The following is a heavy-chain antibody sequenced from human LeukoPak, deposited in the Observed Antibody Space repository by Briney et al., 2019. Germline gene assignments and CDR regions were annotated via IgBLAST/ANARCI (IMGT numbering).Heavy chain of an antibody. CDR2: ISWNSGSI. CDR3: TKENEHITYFDY. J-gene: IGHJ4*02. CDR1: GFTVDDCS. Sequence: GGSLRLSCAASGFTVDDCSMPWVRQAPGKGLEWVSGISWNSGSIGYADSVKGRFTISRDNAKNSLYLQMNSLRAEDTALYYCTKENEHITYFDYWGQGTLVTVSS. D-gene: IGHD2-21*01. V-gene: IGHV3-9*01.